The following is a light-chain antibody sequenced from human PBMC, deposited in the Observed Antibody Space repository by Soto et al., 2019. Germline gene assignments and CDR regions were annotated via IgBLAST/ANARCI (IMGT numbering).Light chain of an antibody. J-gene: IGKJ1*01. V-gene: IGKV1-5*01. Sequence: DIQMTQSPSTLSASVGDRVTITCRASQSISSWLAWYQQKPGKAPKLQIYDASSLESGVPSRFSGSGSGTEFTLTISSLQPDDFATYYCQQYNSSWTFGQGTKVDIK. CDR1: QSISSW. CDR3: QQYNSSWT. CDR2: DAS.